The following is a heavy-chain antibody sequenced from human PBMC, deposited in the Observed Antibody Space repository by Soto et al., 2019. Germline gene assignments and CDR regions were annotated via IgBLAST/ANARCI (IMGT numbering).Heavy chain of an antibody. Sequence: PGGSLRLSCAASGFTFSTYSMNWVRQAPGKGLECVSSISSTSIYIYYADSVRGRFTISRDNAKNSLYLQMNSLRAEDTAVYFCARDLHSDSSGFGYWGQGTLVTVSS. D-gene: IGHD3-22*01. CDR1: GFTFSTYS. CDR3: ARDLHSDSSGFGY. V-gene: IGHV3-21*01. J-gene: IGHJ4*02. CDR2: ISSTSIYI.